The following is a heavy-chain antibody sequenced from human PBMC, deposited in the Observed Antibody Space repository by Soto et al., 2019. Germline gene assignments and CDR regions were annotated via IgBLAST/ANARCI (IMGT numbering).Heavy chain of an antibody. Sequence: QVQLVESGGGVVQPGRSLRLSCAASGFMFSNHGMHWVRQAPGKGLEWVAVIWSDGNNRYYADSVKGRFTISRDNSKNTLYLQMKRLRAEDTAVYYCVRGDNWNDEASDYWGQGTLVTVSS. V-gene: IGHV3-33*01. CDR1: GFMFSNHG. CDR3: VRGDNWNDEASDY. D-gene: IGHD1-1*01. CDR2: IWSDGNNR. J-gene: IGHJ4*02.